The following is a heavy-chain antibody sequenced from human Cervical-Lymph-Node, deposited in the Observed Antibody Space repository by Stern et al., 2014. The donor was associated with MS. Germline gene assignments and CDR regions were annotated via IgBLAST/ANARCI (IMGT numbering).Heavy chain of an antibody. Sequence: VQLVQSGIEVKKPGESLKISCKASGYRFTTYWIAWVRQMPGKGLEWMGFICPGDSDSTYTPSFQGRVLISSDKSTTTAYFQWSSLKASDTAMYYCSKARWNVDAFDIWGQGTMVTVSS. CDR3: SKARWNVDAFDI. V-gene: IGHV5-51*03. CDR1: GYRFTTYW. CDR2: ICPGDSDS. J-gene: IGHJ3*02. D-gene: IGHD1-1*01.